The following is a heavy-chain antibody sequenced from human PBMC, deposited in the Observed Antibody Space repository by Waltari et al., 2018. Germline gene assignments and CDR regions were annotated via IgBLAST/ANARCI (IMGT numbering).Heavy chain of an antibody. D-gene: IGHD6-19*01. CDR1: GYPFTSYD. J-gene: IGHJ5*02. CDR3: ASRIAVGAEQWFDP. Sequence: QVQLVQSGAEVKKPGASVKVSCKASGYPFTSYDINWVRQATGQGLEWMGWMNPNSGNTGYAQKFKGRVTMTRNTSISTAYMELGSLRSEDTGVYYCASRIAVGAEQWFDPWGQGTLVTVSS. CDR2: MNPNSGNT. V-gene: IGHV1-8*01.